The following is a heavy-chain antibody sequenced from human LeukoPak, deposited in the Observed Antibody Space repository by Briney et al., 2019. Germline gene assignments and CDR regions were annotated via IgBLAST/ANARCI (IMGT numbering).Heavy chain of an antibody. CDR1: GFTFSTYA. V-gene: IGHV3-23*01. CDR3: AKDGGLSFFSYVDV. J-gene: IGHJ6*03. CDR2: LSGSGDRT. D-gene: IGHD3-16*01. Sequence: PGRSLRLSCAASGFTFSTYAMTWVRQAPGKGLEWVSALSGSGDRTKYADSVKGRFIISRDNSKNTLYLQLNSLRAEDTALYYCAKDGGLSFFSYVDVWGKGTTVTLSS.